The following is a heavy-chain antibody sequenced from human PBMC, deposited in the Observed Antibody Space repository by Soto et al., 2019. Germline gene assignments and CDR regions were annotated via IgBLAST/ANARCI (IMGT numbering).Heavy chain of an antibody. J-gene: IGHJ6*02. D-gene: IGHD6-19*01. Sequence: QVQLQESGPGLVKPSQTLSLTCTVSGGSISSGDYYWSWIRQPPGKGLEWIGYIYCSGSTYYNPSLKSRVTISVDTSKNQFSLKLSSVTAADTAVYYCARVVAVAGTGGDYYYGMDVWGQGTTVTVSS. V-gene: IGHV4-30-4*01. CDR3: ARVVAVAGTGGDYYYGMDV. CDR2: IYCSGST. CDR1: GGSISSGDYY.